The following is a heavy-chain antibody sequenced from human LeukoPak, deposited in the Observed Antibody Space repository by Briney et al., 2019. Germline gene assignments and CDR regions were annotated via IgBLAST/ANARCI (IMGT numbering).Heavy chain of an antibody. CDR1: GGSISSYY. J-gene: IGHJ2*01. D-gene: IGHD2-2*01. CDR3: ARAQIVVVPAALDWYFDL. Sequence: SETLSLTCTVSGGSISSYYWSWIRQPAGKGLEWIGRIYTSGSTNYNPSLKSRVTMSVDTSKNQFSLKLSSVTAADTAVYYCARAQIVVVPAALDWYFDLWGRGTLVTVSS. V-gene: IGHV4-4*07. CDR2: IYTSGST.